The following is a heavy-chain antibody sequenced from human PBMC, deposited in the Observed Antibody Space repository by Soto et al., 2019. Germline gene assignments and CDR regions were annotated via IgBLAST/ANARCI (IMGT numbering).Heavy chain of an antibody. Sequence: QVQLVQSGAEVKKPGSSVKVSCKASGGTFSSYTISWVRQAPGQGLEWMGRIIPILGIANYAQKFQGRVTITADKSTSTAYMELSRLRSEDTAVYYCALSGGDLDAFDIWGQGTMVTVSS. CDR3: ALSGGDLDAFDI. D-gene: IGHD1-26*01. CDR1: GGTFSSYT. J-gene: IGHJ3*02. V-gene: IGHV1-69*02. CDR2: IIPILGIA.